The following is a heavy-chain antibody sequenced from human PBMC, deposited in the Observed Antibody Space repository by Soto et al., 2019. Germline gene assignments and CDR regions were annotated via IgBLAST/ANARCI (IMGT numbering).Heavy chain of an antibody. CDR1: GYTFTSSG. V-gene: IGHV1-18*01. Sequence: QVQLVQSGAEVRKPGASVKVSCKASGYTFTSSGISWLRQAPGQGLEWMGWISTYNGDTNDAPKFQDRVTMTIDRSTNTAYMELRSLRSDDAAVYYCARAGAAPYYYYGMDVWGQGTRVTVSS. CDR3: ARAGAAPYYYYGMDV. J-gene: IGHJ6*02. D-gene: IGHD2-15*01. CDR2: ISTYNGDT.